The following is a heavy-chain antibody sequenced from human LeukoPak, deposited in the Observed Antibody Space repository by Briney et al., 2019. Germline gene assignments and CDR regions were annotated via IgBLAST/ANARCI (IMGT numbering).Heavy chain of an antibody. CDR1: GFTFHDHG. V-gene: IGHV3-30*03. CDR3: AREATWGQWYFDH. Sequence: GGSLRLSFVASGFTFHDHGMDWVRQAPGKGLEWVAVIAADGGVKHYADSVQGRFILSRDNYKNTLFLQMNSLSVEDTAVYYCAREATWGQWYFDHWGQGTPVPVS. CDR2: IAADGGVK. J-gene: IGHJ4*02. D-gene: IGHD6-19*01.